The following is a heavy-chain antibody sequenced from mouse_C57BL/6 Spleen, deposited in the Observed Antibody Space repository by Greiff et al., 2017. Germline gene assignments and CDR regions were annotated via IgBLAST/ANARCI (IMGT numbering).Heavy chain of an antibody. V-gene: IGHV5-4*01. D-gene: IGHD2-3*01. CDR1: GFTFSSYA. J-gene: IGHJ2*01. CDR2: ISDGGSYT. CDR3: ARDCDEGYFDY. Sequence: EVKLMESGGGLVKPGGSLKLSCAASGFTFSSYAMSWVRQTPEKRLEWVATISDGGSYTYYPDNVKGRFTISRDNAKNNLYLQMSHLKSEDTAMYYCARDCDEGYFDYWGQGTTLTVSS.